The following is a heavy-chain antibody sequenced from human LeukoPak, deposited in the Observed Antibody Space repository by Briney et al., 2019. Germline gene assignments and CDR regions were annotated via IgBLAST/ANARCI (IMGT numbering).Heavy chain of an antibody. Sequence: PGGSLRLSCAASGFTFDDYTMHWVRQAPGKGLEWVSLISWDGGSTYYADSVKGRFTISRDNSKNSLYLQMNSLRTEDTALYYCATSITIFGVARGDAFDIWGQGTMVTVSS. CDR1: GFTFDDYT. CDR3: ATSITIFGVARGDAFDI. J-gene: IGHJ3*02. D-gene: IGHD3-3*01. V-gene: IGHV3-43*01. CDR2: ISWDGGST.